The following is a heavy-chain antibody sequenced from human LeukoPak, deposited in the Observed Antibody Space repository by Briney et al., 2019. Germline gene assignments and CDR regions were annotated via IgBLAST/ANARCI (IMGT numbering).Heavy chain of an antibody. D-gene: IGHD3-22*01. Sequence: PGGSLRLSCAASGFTFSSYAMSWVRQAPGKGLEWVSAISGSGGSTYYADSVKGRFTISRDNSKNTLYLQMNSLRAEDTAVYYRAKDRGTNYYDSTGYFDYWGQGTLVTVSS. CDR3: AKDRGTNYYDSTGYFDY. CDR1: GFTFSSYA. V-gene: IGHV3-23*01. CDR2: ISGSGGST. J-gene: IGHJ4*02.